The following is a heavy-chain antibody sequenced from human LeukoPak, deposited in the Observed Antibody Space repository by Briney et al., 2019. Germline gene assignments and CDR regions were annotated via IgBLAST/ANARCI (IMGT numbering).Heavy chain of an antibody. Sequence: GASVKVSCKASGGTFSSYAISWVRQAPGQGLEWMGGIIPIFGTANYAQKFQGRVTITADKSTSTAYMELSSLRSEDTAVYYCARGSGYSSSSRYYYYYMDVWGKGTTVTVSS. CDR2: IIPIFGTA. V-gene: IGHV1-69*06. CDR3: ARGSGYSSSSRYYYYYMDV. CDR1: GGTFSSYA. J-gene: IGHJ6*03. D-gene: IGHD6-6*01.